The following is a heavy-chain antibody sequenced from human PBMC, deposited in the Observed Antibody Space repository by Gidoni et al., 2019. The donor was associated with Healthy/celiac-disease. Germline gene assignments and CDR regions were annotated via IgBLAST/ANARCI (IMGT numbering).Heavy chain of an antibody. CDR2: IYYSGST. J-gene: IGHJ4*02. CDR3: ARLEVRMIPYY. Sequence: QLQLQESGPGLVKPSETLSLTCTVSGGSISSSSYYWGWIRQPPGKGLEWIGSIYYSGSTYYNPSLKSRVTISVDTSKNQFSLKLSSVTAADTAVYYCARLEVRMIPYYWGQGTLVTVSS. V-gene: IGHV4-39*01. D-gene: IGHD3-10*01. CDR1: GGSISSSSYY.